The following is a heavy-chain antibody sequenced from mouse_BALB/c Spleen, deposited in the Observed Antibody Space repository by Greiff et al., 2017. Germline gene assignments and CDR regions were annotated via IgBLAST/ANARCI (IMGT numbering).Heavy chain of an antibody. J-gene: IGHJ3*01. CDR2: ISSGGGST. D-gene: IGHD3-2*02. Sequence: EVQLVESGGGLVKPGGSLKLSCAASGFAFSSYDMSWVRQTPEKRLEWVAYISSGGGSTYYPDTVKGRFTISRDNAKNTLYLQMSSLKSEDTAMYYCARHKANQAWFAYWGQGTLVTVSA. V-gene: IGHV5-12-1*01. CDR3: ARHKANQAWFAY. CDR1: GFAFSSYD.